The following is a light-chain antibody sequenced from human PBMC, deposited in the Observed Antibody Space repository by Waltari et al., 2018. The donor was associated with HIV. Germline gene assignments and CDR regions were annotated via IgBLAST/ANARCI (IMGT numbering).Light chain of an antibody. CDR3: MQALQKPYT. CDR2: LGS. V-gene: IGKV2-28*01. J-gene: IGKJ2*01. Sequence: DIVMTQSPLSLPVTLGGPASISCRSSQTLLHSNGMNVLEWYVQKPGQYPQLLIYLGSNRTSGVPHRFSGSGSGTEFTLKISRVTSEDVGVYYCMQALQKPYTFGQGTKLDIK. CDR1: QTLLHSNGMNV.